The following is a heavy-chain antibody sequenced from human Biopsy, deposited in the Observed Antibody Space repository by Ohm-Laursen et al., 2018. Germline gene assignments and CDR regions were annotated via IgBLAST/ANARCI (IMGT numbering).Heavy chain of an antibody. CDR3: AGGAARWMPYGH. J-gene: IGHJ4*02. CDR1: GGSFSSHD. CDR2: MIPTFDTP. V-gene: IGHV1-69*06. D-gene: IGHD5-12*01. Sequence: SDTASCQAYGGSFSSHDLSSARHAPGPGLEWMGRMIPTFDTPTYAPDFQGRVTFTADKSTGTAHLDLGRLRSEDTAIYDCAGGAARWMPYGHWGQGTLVTVSS.